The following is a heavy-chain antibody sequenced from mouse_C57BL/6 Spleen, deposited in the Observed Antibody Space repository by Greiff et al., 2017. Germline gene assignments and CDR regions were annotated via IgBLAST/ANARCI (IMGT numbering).Heavy chain of an antibody. Sequence: EVHLVESGPGLVKPSQSLSLTCSVTGYSITSGYYWNWIRQFPGNKLEWMGYISYDGSNNYNPSLKNRISITRDTSKNQFFLKLNSVTTEDTATYYCARGLHYYGSSYFDYWGQGTTLTVSS. CDR2: ISYDGSN. CDR1: GYSITSGYY. CDR3: ARGLHYYGSSYFDY. D-gene: IGHD1-1*01. V-gene: IGHV3-6*01. J-gene: IGHJ2*01.